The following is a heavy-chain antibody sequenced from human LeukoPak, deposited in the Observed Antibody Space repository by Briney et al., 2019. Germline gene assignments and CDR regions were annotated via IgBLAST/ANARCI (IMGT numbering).Heavy chain of an antibody. CDR3: ARRQYQLLYMGV. V-gene: IGHV4-59*11. CDR1: GGSISSHY. Sequence: SETLSLTCTVSGGSISSHYWSWIRQPPGKGLEWIGYIYYRGSTNYNPSLKSRVTIAVDTSKNQFSLKLSSVTAADTAVYYCARRQYQLLYMGVWGKGTTVTVSS. CDR2: IYYRGST. D-gene: IGHD2-2*01. J-gene: IGHJ6*03.